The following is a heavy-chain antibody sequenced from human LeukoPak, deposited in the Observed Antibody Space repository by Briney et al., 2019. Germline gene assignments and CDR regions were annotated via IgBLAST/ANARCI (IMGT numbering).Heavy chain of an antibody. D-gene: IGHD1-26*01. Sequence: GRSLRPSCAASGFTFDDYAMHWVRQAPGKGLEWVSGISWNSGSIGYADSVKGRFTISRDNAKNSLYLQMNSLRAEDTALYYCAKDRVGATLRAFDYWGQGTLVTVSS. CDR3: AKDRVGATLRAFDY. V-gene: IGHV3-9*01. J-gene: IGHJ4*02. CDR1: GFTFDDYA. CDR2: ISWNSGSI.